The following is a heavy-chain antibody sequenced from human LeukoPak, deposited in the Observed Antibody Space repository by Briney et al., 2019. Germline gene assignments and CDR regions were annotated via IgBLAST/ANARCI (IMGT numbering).Heavy chain of an antibody. CDR2: IYPGDSDT. CDR3: ARLSMVRGAGDY. D-gene: IGHD3-10*01. Sequence: GEPLKISCKGSGYSFTNYWIGWVRQMPGKGLEWMGIIYPGDSDTRYSPSFQGQVTISADKSITTAYLQWSTLKASDTAIYYCARLSMVRGAGDYWGQGTLVTVSS. V-gene: IGHV5-51*01. CDR1: GYSFTNYW. J-gene: IGHJ4*02.